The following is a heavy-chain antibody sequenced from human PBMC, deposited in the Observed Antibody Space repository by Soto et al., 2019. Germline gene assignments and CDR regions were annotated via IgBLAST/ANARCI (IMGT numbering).Heavy chain of an antibody. D-gene: IGHD6-13*01. V-gene: IGHV3-30*18. CDR3: AKDLGYSDY. CDR2: ISYDGSYI. J-gene: IGHJ4*02. Sequence: QVQLVESGGGVVQPGRSLKLSCAASGFTFSDYGMHWVRQPPGKGLEGVARISYDGSYIYYEDSVKGRFAISRDNSKNTVYLVMNRLRAEDTAVYYCAKDLGYSDYWGQGTLVTVSS. CDR1: GFTFSDYG.